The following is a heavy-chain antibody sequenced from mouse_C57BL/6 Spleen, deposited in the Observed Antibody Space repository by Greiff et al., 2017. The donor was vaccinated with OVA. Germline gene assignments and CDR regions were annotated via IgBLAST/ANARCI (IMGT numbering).Heavy chain of an antibody. CDR1: GYAFSSSW. CDR3: ARSPPDYYGSSDWYVDV. D-gene: IGHD1-1*01. Sequence: QVQLQQSGPELVKPGASVKISCKASGYAFSSSWMHWVKQRPGKGLAWIGRIYPGDGDTNYNGKFKGKATLTADKSSSTAYMQLSSLTAEDSAVYFCARSPPDYYGSSDWYVDVWGTGTTVTVSS. J-gene: IGHJ1*03. CDR2: IYPGDGDT. V-gene: IGHV1-82*01.